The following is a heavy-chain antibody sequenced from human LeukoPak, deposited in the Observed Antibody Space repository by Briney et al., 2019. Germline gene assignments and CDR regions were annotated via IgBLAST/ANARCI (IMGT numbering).Heavy chain of an antibody. CDR3: AKPTGYSSGWYSGMGTSKDYYYYYMDV. Sequence: QAGGSLRLSCAASGFTFSSYGMHWVRQAPGKGLEWVAFIRYDGSNKYYADSVKGRFTISRDNSKNTLYLQMNSLRAEDTAVYYCAKPTGYSSGWYSGMGTSKDYYYYYMDVWGKGTTVTVSS. CDR1: GFTFSSYG. J-gene: IGHJ6*03. CDR2: IRYDGSNK. V-gene: IGHV3-30*02. D-gene: IGHD6-19*01.